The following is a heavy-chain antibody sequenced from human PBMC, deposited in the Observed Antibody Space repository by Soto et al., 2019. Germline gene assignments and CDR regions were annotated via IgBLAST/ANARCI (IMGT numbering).Heavy chain of an antibody. CDR2: INQDGSEK. Sequence: EVQLVESGGGLVQPGGSLRLSCAASGFTFSSYWMSWVRQAPGKGLEWVANINQDGSEKYYVDSVKGRFTISRDNAKNSLYLQMNSLRAEDTAVYYCAREFVAADGLDWYFDFWGRGTLVTVSS. V-gene: IGHV3-7*01. CDR3: AREFVAADGLDWYFDF. D-gene: IGHD6-13*01. CDR1: GFTFSSYW. J-gene: IGHJ2*01.